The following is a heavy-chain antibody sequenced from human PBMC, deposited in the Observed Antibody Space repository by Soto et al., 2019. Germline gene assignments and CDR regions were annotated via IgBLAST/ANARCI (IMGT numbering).Heavy chain of an antibody. CDR1: GYTLTELS. Sequence: GASVKVSCKVSGYTLTELSMPWVRRAPGKGLEWMGGFDPEDGETIYAQKFQGRVTMTEDTSTDTAYMELSSLRSEDTAVYYCATDLHYYDSSGYSPNDYWGQGTLVTVSS. J-gene: IGHJ4*02. CDR2: FDPEDGET. D-gene: IGHD3-22*01. V-gene: IGHV1-24*01. CDR3: ATDLHYYDSSGYSPNDY.